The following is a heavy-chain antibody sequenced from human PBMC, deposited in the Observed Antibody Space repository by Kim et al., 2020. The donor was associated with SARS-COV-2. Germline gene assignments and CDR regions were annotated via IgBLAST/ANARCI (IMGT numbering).Heavy chain of an antibody. V-gene: IGHV3-23*01. CDR1: GFTFSSYA. Sequence: GGSLRLSCAASGFTFSSYAMSWVRQAPGKGLEWVSAISGSGGSTYYADSVKGRFTISRDNSKNTLYLQMNSLRAEDTAVYYCAKVQAEPHYIPDDYYYYGMDVWGQGTTVTVSS. D-gene: IGHD1-26*01. CDR2: ISGSGGST. CDR3: AKVQAEPHYIPDDYYYYGMDV. J-gene: IGHJ6*02.